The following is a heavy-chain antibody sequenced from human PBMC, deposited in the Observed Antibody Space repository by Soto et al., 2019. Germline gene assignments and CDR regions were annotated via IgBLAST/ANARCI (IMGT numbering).Heavy chain of an antibody. V-gene: IGHV3-30-3*01. CDR3: ARQPVVGVWLNDY. Sequence: GGSLRLSCVASGFTFRNYPVHWVRQAPGKGLEWVAVTSSDGNLKYYADSVKGRFTISRDNSKNTLYLQMSSLRIDDTAVYYCARQPVVGVWLNDYWGQGTLVTV. J-gene: IGHJ4*02. CDR1: GFTFRNYP. D-gene: IGHD6-6*01. CDR2: TSSDGNLK.